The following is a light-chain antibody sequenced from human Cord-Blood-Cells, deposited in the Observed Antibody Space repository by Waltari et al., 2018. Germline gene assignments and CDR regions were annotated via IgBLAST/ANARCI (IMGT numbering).Light chain of an antibody. CDR3: CSDAGSSTYV. J-gene: IGLJ1*01. CDR1: SSDVGSYNL. V-gene: IGLV2-23*01. Sequence: QSALTQPASVSGSPGQSITISCTGTSSDVGSYNLVSWYQQHPGKAPKPMIYEGSKRPSGVSNRVSGAKSGNTASLTISGLQAEDEADYYGCSDAGSSTYVFGTGTKVTVL. CDR2: EGS.